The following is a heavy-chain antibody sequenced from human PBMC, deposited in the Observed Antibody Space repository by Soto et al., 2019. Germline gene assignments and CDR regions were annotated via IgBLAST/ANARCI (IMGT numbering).Heavy chain of an antibody. V-gene: IGHV4-59*01. J-gene: IGHJ4*02. CDR2: VYNSGST. CDR1: Y. Sequence: YWTWIRQPPGKGLEWIGYVYNSGSTNYNPSLKSRVTISEDTSKSQFSLKVNSMTAADTAVYYCARYRREAVAGYTLDNWGQGILVTVSS. D-gene: IGHD6-13*01. CDR3: ARYRREAVAGYTLDN.